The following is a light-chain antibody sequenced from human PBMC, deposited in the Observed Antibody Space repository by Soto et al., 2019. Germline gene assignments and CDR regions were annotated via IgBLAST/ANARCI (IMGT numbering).Light chain of an antibody. Sequence: EIVLTQSPDTLSLSPGESATLSCRASQSVSRYLAWYQQKPGQTPRLLIYDASNRAAGIPARFSGSGSGTDFTLTINRLEPEDFAVYYCQQYANSPITFGQGTRLEIK. V-gene: IGKV3-11*01. CDR2: DAS. J-gene: IGKJ5*01. CDR3: QQYANSPIT. CDR1: QSVSRY.